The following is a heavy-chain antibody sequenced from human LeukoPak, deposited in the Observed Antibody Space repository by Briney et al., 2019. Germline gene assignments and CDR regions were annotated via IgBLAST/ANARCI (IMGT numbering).Heavy chain of an antibody. V-gene: IGHV4-59*01. D-gene: IGHD5-24*01. CDR2: ISYRGTT. Sequence: SETLSLTCTVSGGSISSYYWSWIRQPPGKGLEWIGYISYRGTTNYNPSLKSRVTTSVDTSKNQFFLKLSSVTAADTAVYYCARASETATIVDYWGQGTLVTVSS. CDR3: ARASETATIVDY. CDR1: GGSISSYY. J-gene: IGHJ4*02.